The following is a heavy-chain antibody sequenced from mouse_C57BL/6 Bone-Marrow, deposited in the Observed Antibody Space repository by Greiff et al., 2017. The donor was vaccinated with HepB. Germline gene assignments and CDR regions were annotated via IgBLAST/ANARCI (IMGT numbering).Heavy chain of an antibody. Sequence: VQLQQPGAELVRPGSSVKLSCKASGYTFTSYWMHWVKQRPIQGLEWIGNIDPSDSETHYNQKFKDQATLTVDKSSSTAYMQLSSLTSEDSAVYYGGVRRHAGWCCDVWGRGTTVTVSA. J-gene: IGHJ1*03. V-gene: IGHV1-52*01. D-gene: IGHD2-5*01. CDR3: GVRRHAGWCCDV. CDR2: IDPSDSET. CDR1: GYTFTSYW.